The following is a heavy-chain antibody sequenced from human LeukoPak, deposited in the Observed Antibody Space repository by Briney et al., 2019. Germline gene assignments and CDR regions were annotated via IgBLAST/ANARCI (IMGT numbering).Heavy chain of an antibody. J-gene: IGHJ4*02. CDR1: GYSISSGYY. D-gene: IGHD1-26*01. CDR3: ARNAGGYTKPSDY. V-gene: IGHV4-38-2*02. Sequence: PSETLSLTCTVSGYSISSGYYWGWIRQPPGKGLEWIGTIYRSGSTYYNPSLKRRVTISVDTSRNQFSLQLSSVTAADTAVYYCARNAGGYTKPSDYWGQGTLVTVSS. CDR2: IYRSGST.